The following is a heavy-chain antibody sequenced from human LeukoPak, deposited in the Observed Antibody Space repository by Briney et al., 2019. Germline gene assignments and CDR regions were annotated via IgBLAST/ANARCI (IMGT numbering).Heavy chain of an antibody. J-gene: IGHJ4*02. CDR2: INSDGSST. CDR3: ARTGGSSLFDY. D-gene: IGHD6-6*01. Sequence: PGGSLRLSCAASGFTFSSYWMHWVRQAPGKGLVWVSRINSDGSSTSYADSVEGRFTISRDNAKNTLYLQMNSLRAEDTAVYYCARTGGSSLFDYWGQGTLVTVSS. CDR1: GFTFSSYW. V-gene: IGHV3-74*01.